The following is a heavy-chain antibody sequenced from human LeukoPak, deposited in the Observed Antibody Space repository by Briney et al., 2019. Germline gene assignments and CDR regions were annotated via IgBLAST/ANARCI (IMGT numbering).Heavy chain of an antibody. CDR3: ARAGYYYDSPSYFQH. D-gene: IGHD3-22*01. Sequence: PSETLSLTCTVSGGSISSSSYYWGWIRQPPGKGLEWIGSIYYSGSTYYNPSLKSRVTISVDTSKNQFSLKLSSVTAADTAVYYCARAGYYYDSPSYFQHWGQGTLVTVSS. CDR1: GGSISSSSYY. J-gene: IGHJ1*01. CDR2: IYYSGST. V-gene: IGHV4-39*07.